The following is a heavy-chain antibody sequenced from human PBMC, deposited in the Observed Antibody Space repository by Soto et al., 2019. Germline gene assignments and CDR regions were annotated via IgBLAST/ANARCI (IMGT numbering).Heavy chain of an antibody. CDR3: ATDVVFYGDSGGTTALAY. D-gene: IGHD1-26*01. J-gene: IGHJ4*02. CDR1: GYTLTELS. Sequence: ASVKVSCKVSGYTLTELSMHWVLQAPGKGLEWMGGFDPEDGETIYAQKFQGRVTMTEATSTDTAYMELSSLRSEDTAVYYCATDVVFYGDSGGTTALAYWSQGSLVTVSS. CDR2: FDPEDGET. V-gene: IGHV1-24*01.